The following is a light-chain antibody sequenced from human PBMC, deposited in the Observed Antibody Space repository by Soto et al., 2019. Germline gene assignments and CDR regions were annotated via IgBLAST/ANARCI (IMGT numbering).Light chain of an antibody. CDR1: SSDIGSYNL. CDR3: CSYAGRRTFGAL. Sequence: QSALTQPASVSGSPGQSIAISCTGTSSDIGSYNLVSWYQQHPGKAPKLIIYEGSKRTSGVPNRFSAAKSGNTASLTISGLQAEDEADYYCCSYAGRRTFGALFGGGTKLTVL. V-gene: IGLV2-23*03. J-gene: IGLJ2*01. CDR2: EGS.